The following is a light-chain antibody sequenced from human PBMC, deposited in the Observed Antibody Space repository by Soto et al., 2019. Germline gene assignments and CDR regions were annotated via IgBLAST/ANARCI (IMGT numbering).Light chain of an antibody. V-gene: IGKV1-5*01. CDR3: QQYNSYTWT. CDR2: DAS. Sequence: DIQMTQSPSTLSASVGDRVTITCRASQSVSDCLAWYQQKPGKAPKLLIYDASTLESAVPSRFSGSGSGTEFTLTISSLQPDDFATYYCQQYNSYTWTFGEGTKVEIK. CDR1: QSVSDC. J-gene: IGKJ1*01.